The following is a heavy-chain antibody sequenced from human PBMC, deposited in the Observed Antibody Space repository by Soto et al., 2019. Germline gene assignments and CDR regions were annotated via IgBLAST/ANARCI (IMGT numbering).Heavy chain of an antibody. D-gene: IGHD3-10*01. J-gene: IGHJ6*02. CDR2: ISSSGSSI. CDR3: ARVRFGEWGYAMDV. CDR1: GLTFSDCY. V-gene: IGHV3-11*01. Sequence: QVQLVESGGGLVKPGGSLRLSCAASGLTFSDCYMNWIRQAPGKGLEWVSYISSSGSSINYAGSVKGRFTISRDNAKNLLYRQMNSLRAEDTAMYYCARVRFGEWGYAMDVWGQGTTVTVSS.